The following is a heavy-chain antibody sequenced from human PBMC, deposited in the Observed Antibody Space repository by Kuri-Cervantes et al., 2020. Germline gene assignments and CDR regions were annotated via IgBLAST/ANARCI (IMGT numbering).Heavy chain of an antibody. CDR3: ARVFGDYGDRYFDL. J-gene: IGHJ2*01. CDR2: IYHSGST. D-gene: IGHD4-17*01. Sequence: SETLSLTCAVSGGSISSSNWWSWVRQPPGKGLEWIGEIYHSGSTNYNPSLKSRVTISVDKSKNQFSLKLSSVTAADTAVYYCARVFGDYGDRYFDLWGRGTLVTVSS. V-gene: IGHV4-4*02. CDR1: GGSISSSNW.